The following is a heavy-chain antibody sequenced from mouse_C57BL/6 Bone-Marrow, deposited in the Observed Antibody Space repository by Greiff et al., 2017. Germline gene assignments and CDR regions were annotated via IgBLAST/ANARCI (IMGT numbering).Heavy chain of an antibody. CDR1: GFTFSSYG. CDR3: ARDGGSWFAY. V-gene: IGHV5-6*01. J-gene: IGHJ3*01. D-gene: IGHD1-1*02. Sequence: EVQVVESGGDLVKPGGSLKLSCAASGFTFSSYGMSWVRQTPDKRLEWVATISSGGSYTYYPDSVKGRFTISRDNAKNTLYLQMSRLKSEDTAMYYCARDGGSWFAYWGQGTLVTVSA. CDR2: ISSGGSYT.